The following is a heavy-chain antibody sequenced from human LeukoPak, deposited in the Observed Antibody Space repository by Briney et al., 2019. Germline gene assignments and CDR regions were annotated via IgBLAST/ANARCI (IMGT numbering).Heavy chain of an antibody. CDR1: GFTFSSYS. J-gene: IGHJ5*02. CDR2: ISSSSSTI. D-gene: IGHD2-2*01. V-gene: IGHV3-48*01. CDR3: AKALAYCSSTSCYNWFDP. Sequence: GGSLRLSCAASGFTFSSYSMNWVRQAPGKGLEWVSYISSSSSTIYYADSVKGRFTISRDNSKNTLYLQMNSLRAEDTAVYYCAKALAYCSSTSCYNWFDPWGQGTLVTVSS.